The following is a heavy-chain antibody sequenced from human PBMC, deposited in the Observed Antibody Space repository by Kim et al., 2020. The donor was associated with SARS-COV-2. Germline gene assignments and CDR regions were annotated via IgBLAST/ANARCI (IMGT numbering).Heavy chain of an antibody. CDR3: AKECSSSSWGYYYYGMDV. Sequence: GGSLRLSCAASGFTFDDYAMHWVRQAPGKGLEWVSGISWNSGSIGYADSVKGRFTISRDNAKNSLYLQMNSLRAEDTALYYCAKECSSSSWGYYYYGMDVWGQGTTVTVSS. CDR2: ISWNSGSI. CDR1: GFTFDDYA. D-gene: IGHD6-6*01. J-gene: IGHJ6*02. V-gene: IGHV3-9*01.